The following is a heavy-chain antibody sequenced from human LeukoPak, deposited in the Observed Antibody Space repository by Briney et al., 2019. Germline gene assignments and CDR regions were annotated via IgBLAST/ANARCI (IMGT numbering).Heavy chain of an antibody. CDR2: INSTSGAV. V-gene: IGHV3-48*02. D-gene: IGHD2-15*01. Sequence: GGSLRLSCAASGFSFSRFGMNWVRQAPGKGLEWISHINSTSGAVYYADSVKGRFTVSRDNAKNSLYLQMSSLRNEDTAIYYCAQKGGTDHWGQGTLVTVSS. J-gene: IGHJ4*02. CDR3: AQKGGTDH. CDR1: GFSFSRFG.